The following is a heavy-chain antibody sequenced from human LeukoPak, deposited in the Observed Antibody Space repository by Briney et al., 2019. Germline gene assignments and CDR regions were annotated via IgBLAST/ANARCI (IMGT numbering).Heavy chain of an antibody. Sequence: GGSLRLSCSASGFTFSDYWMTWVRQAPGKGLEWVSYISSSGSTIYYADSVKGRFTISRDNAKNSLFLHMNTLRAEDTAAYYCARDWWNDYWGQGTLVTVSS. V-gene: IGHV3-48*04. CDR2: ISSSGSTI. D-gene: IGHD2-15*01. CDR1: GFTFSDYW. CDR3: ARDWWNDY. J-gene: IGHJ4*02.